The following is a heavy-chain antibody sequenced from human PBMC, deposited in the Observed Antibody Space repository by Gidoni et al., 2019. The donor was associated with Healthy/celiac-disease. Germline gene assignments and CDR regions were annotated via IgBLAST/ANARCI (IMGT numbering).Heavy chain of an antibody. CDR1: GFTFSSYG. D-gene: IGHD6-19*01. Sequence: QVQLVESGGGVVQPGRSLRLSCSPSGFTFSSYGMHWVRQAPGKGLEWVAVIWYDGSNKYYADSVKGRFTISRNNSKNTLYLQMNSLRAEDTAVYYCARDKQWLAPPEHWGQGTLVTVSS. V-gene: IGHV3-33*01. CDR2: IWYDGSNK. J-gene: IGHJ1*01. CDR3: ARDKQWLAPPEH.